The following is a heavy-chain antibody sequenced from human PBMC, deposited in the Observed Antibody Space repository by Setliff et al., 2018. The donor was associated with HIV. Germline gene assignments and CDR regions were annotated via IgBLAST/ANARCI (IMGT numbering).Heavy chain of an antibody. CDR3: AKRGYDSSALRAFDAFVI. CDR1: GFTFSKYA. D-gene: IGHD3-22*01. Sequence: PGGSLRLSCAASGFTFSKYAMSWVRQAPGKGLEWVSAISDSGGSTYYADSVKGRFTISRDNSKNTLYLQMNSLRAEDTAEYYCAKRGYDSSALRAFDAFVIWGQGTLVTVSS. J-gene: IGHJ3*02. CDR2: ISDSGGST. V-gene: IGHV3-23*01.